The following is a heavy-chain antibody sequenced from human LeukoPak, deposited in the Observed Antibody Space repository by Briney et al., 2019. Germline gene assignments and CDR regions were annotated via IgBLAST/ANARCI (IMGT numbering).Heavy chain of an antibody. V-gene: IGHV4-34*01. CDR3: ARLLVRGVMRDPWFDP. D-gene: IGHD3-10*01. CDR1: GGSFSGYY. CDR2: INHSGST. J-gene: IGHJ5*02. Sequence: SETLSLTCAVYGGSFSGYYWSWIRQPPGKGPEWIGEINHSGSTNYNPSLKSRVTISVDTSKNQFSLKLSSVTAADTAVYYCARLLVRGVMRDPWFDPWGQGTLVTVSS.